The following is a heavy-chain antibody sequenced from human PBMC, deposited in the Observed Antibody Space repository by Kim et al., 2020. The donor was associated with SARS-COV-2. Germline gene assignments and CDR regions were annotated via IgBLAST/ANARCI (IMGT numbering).Heavy chain of an antibody. CDR3: ARARGIAVAGSPPRY. V-gene: IGHV3-74*01. D-gene: IGHD6-19*01. Sequence: DSVKGRLTISRDNAKNTLYLQMNSLRAEDTAVYYCARARGIAVAGSPPRYWGQGTLVTVSS. J-gene: IGHJ4*02.